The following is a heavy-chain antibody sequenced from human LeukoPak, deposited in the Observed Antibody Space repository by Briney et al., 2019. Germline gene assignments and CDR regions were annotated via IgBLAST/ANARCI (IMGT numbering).Heavy chain of an antibody. D-gene: IGHD1-26*01. J-gene: IGHJ4*02. V-gene: IGHV3-48*01. CDR1: GGTFSSYS. Sequence: ASVKVSCKASGGTFSSYSMNWVRQAPGKGLEWVSYISSSSSTIYYADSVKGRFTISRDNAKNSLYLQMNSLRAEDTAVYYCARWELPFYWGQGTLVTVSS. CDR2: ISSSSSTI. CDR3: ARWELPFY.